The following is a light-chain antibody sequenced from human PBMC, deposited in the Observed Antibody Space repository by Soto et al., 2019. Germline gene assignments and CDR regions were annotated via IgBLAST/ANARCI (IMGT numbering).Light chain of an antibody. Sequence: SYELTQPPSVSVAPGETARISCGGNKVGSRSVHWYQQKPGQAPFLVIYYDSDRPSGIPERFSGSNSGNTATLIISRVEAGDEADYYCQVWEATGDQVVFGGGTKVTVL. CDR3: QVWEATGDQVV. J-gene: IGLJ2*01. V-gene: IGLV3-21*01. CDR1: KVGSRS. CDR2: YDS.